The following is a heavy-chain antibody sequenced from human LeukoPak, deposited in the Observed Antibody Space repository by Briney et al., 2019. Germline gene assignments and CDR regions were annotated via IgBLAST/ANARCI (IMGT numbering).Heavy chain of an antibody. CDR3: ARDGGSSWYGSFTDDAFDI. V-gene: IGHV5-51*01. CDR1: GYSFTSYW. D-gene: IGHD6-13*01. CDR2: IYPGDSDT. Sequence: GESLKISCKGSGYSFTSYWIGWVRQMPGKGLEWMGIIYPGDSDTRYSPSFQGQVTISADKSISTAYLQWSSLKASDTAMYYCARDGGSSWYGSFTDDAFDIWGQGTMVTVSS. J-gene: IGHJ3*02.